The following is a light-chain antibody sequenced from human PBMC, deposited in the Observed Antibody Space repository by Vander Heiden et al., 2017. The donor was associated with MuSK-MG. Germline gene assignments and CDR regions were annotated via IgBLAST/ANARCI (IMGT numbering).Light chain of an antibody. Sequence: DIVLTQSPGTLSLSPGERATLSCRASQSVRSNYLAWYQQKPGQAPRLLIFGASSRATGIPDRFSGSGSGTDFTLTISRLEPEDFAVYYCQQYGTSLFTFGHGTKVDIK. J-gene: IGKJ3*01. V-gene: IGKV3-20*01. CDR1: QSVRSNY. CDR2: GAS. CDR3: QQYGTSLFT.